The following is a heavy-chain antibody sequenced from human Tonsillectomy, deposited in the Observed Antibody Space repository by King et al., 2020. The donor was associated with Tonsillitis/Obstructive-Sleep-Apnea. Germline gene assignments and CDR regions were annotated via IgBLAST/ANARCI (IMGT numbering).Heavy chain of an antibody. CDR3: ASFNSGSASVGHTDAFDT. D-gene: IGHD1-26*01. V-gene: IGHV4-38-2*02. Sequence: QLQESGPGLVKPSETLSLTCTVSGYSISSGYYWGWIRQPPGKGLEWIGSIYHSGSTYYNPSLKSRVTISVDTSKNQFSLKLSSVTAADTAVYYCASFNSGSASVGHTDAFDTLGQGTLVTVSS. CDR2: IYHSGST. J-gene: IGHJ3*02. CDR1: GYSISSGYY.